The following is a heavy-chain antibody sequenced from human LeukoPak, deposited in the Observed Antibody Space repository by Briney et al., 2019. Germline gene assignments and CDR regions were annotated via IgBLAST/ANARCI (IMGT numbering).Heavy chain of an antibody. CDR1: GITLSNYG. Sequence: GGSLRLSCAVSGITLSNYGMSWVRQAPGKGLEWVAGISGNGGSTNYADSVKGRFTISRDNSKNTLYLQMNSLRAEDTAVYYCATYNGGNSAFEYWGQGTLVTVSS. J-gene: IGHJ4*02. CDR2: ISGNGGST. V-gene: IGHV3-23*01. CDR3: ATYNGGNSAFEY. D-gene: IGHD4-23*01.